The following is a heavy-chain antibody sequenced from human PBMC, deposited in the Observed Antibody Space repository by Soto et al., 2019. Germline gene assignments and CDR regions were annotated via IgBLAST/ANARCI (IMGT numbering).Heavy chain of an antibody. V-gene: IGHV3-11*06. Sequence: NPGGSLRLSCAASGFSFSDYYMSWVRQAPGKGLEWVSYISGSSSYTNYADSVKGRFTISRDNAKNSLFLQMNSLRAEDTAVYYCARDTYSSSYYGMDVWGQGTTVTVSS. CDR3: ARDTYSSSYYGMDV. D-gene: IGHD6-13*01. CDR2: ISGSSSYT. J-gene: IGHJ6*02. CDR1: GFSFSDYY.